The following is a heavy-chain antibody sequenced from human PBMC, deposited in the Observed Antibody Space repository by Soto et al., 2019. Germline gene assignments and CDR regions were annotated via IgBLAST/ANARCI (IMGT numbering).Heavy chain of an antibody. Sequence: GASVKVSCKASGYTFTGYYMHWVRQAPGQGLEWMGWINPNSGGTNYAQKFQGRVAMTRDTSISTAYMELSRLRSDDTAVYYCARGQYKLLAPLDYYYGMDVWGQGTRVTVSS. J-gene: IGHJ6*02. D-gene: IGHD2-2*01. CDR1: GYTFTGYY. V-gene: IGHV1-2*02. CDR2: INPNSGGT. CDR3: ARGQYKLLAPLDYYYGMDV.